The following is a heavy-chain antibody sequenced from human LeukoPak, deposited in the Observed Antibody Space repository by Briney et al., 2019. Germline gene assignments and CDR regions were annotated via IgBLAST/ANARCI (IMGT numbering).Heavy chain of an antibody. D-gene: IGHD5-12*01. J-gene: IGHJ3*02. CDR2: IYSGGST. V-gene: IGHV3-66*01. Sequence: GGSLRLSCAASGFTFSSYSMNWVRQAPGKGLEWVSVIYSGGSTYYADSVKGRFTISRDNSKNTLYLQMNSLRAEDTAVYYCARDRTSGYGNDAFDIWGQGTMVTVSS. CDR1: GFTFSSYS. CDR3: ARDRTSGYGNDAFDI.